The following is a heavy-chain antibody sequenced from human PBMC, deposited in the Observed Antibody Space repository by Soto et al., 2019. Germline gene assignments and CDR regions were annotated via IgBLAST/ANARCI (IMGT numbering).Heavy chain of an antibody. J-gene: IGHJ6*02. Sequence: ASVKVSCKSSGYTFISYYVHCVRQSAVQWLEWMGMINPSGGRTTYPQKFQGRVTMTRDTSTSTVYVELSSLRSDDTAVFYCAREKASTSLLTHYYYAMDVWGQGTTVTVSS. CDR1: GYTFISYY. V-gene: IGHV1-46*01. CDR3: AREKASTSLLTHYYYAMDV. CDR2: INPSGGRT.